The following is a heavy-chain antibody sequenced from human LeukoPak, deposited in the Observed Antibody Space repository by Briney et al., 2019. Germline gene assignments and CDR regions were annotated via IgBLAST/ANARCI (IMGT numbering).Heavy chain of an antibody. D-gene: IGHD1-20*01. CDR2: ISTYNYNT. Sequence: GASVKVSCKTSGYTFTSYDITWVRQAPGQGLEWMGYISTYNYNTHHSQKFQGRVFMSTDSSSGTAYMDLQSLTSDDTAVYYCAREITGKYKRMDVWGQGTTVTVSS. CDR1: GYTFTSYD. J-gene: IGHJ6*02. CDR3: AREITGKYKRMDV. V-gene: IGHV1-18*01.